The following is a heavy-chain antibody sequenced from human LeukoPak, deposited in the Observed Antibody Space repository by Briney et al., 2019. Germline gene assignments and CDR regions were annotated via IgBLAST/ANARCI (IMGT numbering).Heavy chain of an antibody. CDR3: AKVYQTRASDY. CDR2: IKQDGSEK. J-gene: IGHJ4*02. CDR1: GFTFSSYW. D-gene: IGHD2-2*01. V-gene: IGHV3-7*03. Sequence: GGSLRLSCAASGFTFSSYWMSWVRQAPGKGLEWVANIKQDGSEKYYVDSVKGRFTISRDNSKNTLYLQMNSLRAEDTAVYYCAKVYQTRASDYWGQGTLVTVSS.